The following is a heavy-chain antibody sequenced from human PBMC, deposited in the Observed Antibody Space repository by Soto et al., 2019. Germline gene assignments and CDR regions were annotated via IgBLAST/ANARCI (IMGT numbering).Heavy chain of an antibody. CDR3: ARGNALDV. CDR2: TYYRSKWFH. J-gene: IGHJ3*01. D-gene: IGHD3-10*01. Sequence: SQTLSLTCAISGDSVSSDITSWNWIRQSPSRGLEWLGRTYYRSKWFHDYAASVKSRITINPDTSKNQFSLELNSMTPKDTAVYYCARGNALDVWGQGTVVT. V-gene: IGHV6-1*01. CDR1: GDSVSSDITS.